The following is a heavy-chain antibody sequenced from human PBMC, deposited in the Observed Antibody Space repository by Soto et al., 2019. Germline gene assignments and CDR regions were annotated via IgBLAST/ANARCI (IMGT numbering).Heavy chain of an antibody. V-gene: IGHV1-18*01. CDR1: GYTFTSYG. J-gene: IGHJ4*02. CDR3: AGDQPGIAAAGTGDY. D-gene: IGHD6-13*01. CDR2: LSAYNGNT. Sequence: QVQLVQSGAEVKKPGASVKVSCKASGYTFTSYGISWVRQAPGQGLEWMGWLSAYNGNTNHAQKLQGRVTMTTDPSTSTAYMELRSLRSDDTAVYYCAGDQPGIAAAGTGDYWGQGTLVTVSS.